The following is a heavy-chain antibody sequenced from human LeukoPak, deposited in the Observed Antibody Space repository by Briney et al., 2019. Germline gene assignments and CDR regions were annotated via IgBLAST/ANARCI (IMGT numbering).Heavy chain of an antibody. D-gene: IGHD4/OR15-4a*01. Sequence: GGSLRLSCVVSEFTFSRYSMNWVRQAPGKGLEWVSSISNAGTYKDYADSVKGRFTISRDNAKNSLYLQMDSLRVEDTAMYYCETHDGAGRGYWGQGTLVAVSS. J-gene: IGHJ4*02. CDR2: ISNAGTYK. CDR1: EFTFSRYS. V-gene: IGHV3-21*01. CDR3: ETHDGAGRGY.